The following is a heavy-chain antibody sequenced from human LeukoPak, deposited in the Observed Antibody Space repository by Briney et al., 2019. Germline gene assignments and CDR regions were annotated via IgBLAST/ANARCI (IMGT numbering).Heavy chain of an antibody. D-gene: IGHD6-6*01. CDR1: GFTFSSYA. CDR3: VITSATGPLDY. CDR2: ISGNGGNT. Sequence: GGSLRLSCAASGFTFSSYAMHWVRQAPGKGLEYVSAISGNGGNTYYADSLKGRFTISRDNSKNTLYLQMSSLRVEDTAVYYCVITSATGPLDYWGQGTLVTVSP. V-gene: IGHV3-64D*09. J-gene: IGHJ4*02.